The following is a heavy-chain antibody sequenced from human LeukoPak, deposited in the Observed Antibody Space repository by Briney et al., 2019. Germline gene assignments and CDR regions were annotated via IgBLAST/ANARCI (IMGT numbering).Heavy chain of an antibody. CDR3: ATAGYYYDSSGYFGYSQH. J-gene: IGHJ1*01. CDR2: INQDGGE. V-gene: IGHV3-7*03. CDR1: GFSFSSHW. Sequence: GGSLRLSCAASGFSFSSHWMSWVRQAPGKGLEWVANINQDGGENYVDSVKGRFTISRDNAKDSLYLQMNSLRAEDTAVYYCATAGYYYDSSGYFGYSQHWGQGTLVTVSS. D-gene: IGHD3-22*01.